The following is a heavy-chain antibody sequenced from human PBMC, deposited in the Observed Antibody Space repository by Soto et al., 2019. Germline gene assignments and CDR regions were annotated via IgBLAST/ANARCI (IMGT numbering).Heavy chain of an antibody. CDR1: GFIFGGHA. V-gene: IGHV3-33*01. CDR3: ARDGQSLAPYALDV. Sequence: QVQLIESGGGVVQPGTSLRLSCTASGFIFGGHAMHWVRQAPGKGLEWLTQIWYDGSNKYYADSVKGRFTISRDNSKNVLFVQMNNLKLEDTAVYYCARDGQSLAPYALDVWGQGTSVTVSS. CDR2: IWYDGSNK. J-gene: IGHJ6*02.